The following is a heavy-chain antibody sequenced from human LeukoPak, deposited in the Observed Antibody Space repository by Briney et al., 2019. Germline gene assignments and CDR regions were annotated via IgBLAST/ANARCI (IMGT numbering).Heavy chain of an antibody. CDR3: ARGLDNYDILTGYLN. Sequence: PGGSLRLSCAASGFTFSSYGMSWVRQAPGKGLEWVSAISGSGGSTYYADSVKGRFTISRDNSKNTLYLQMDSLRPEDTAMYYCARGLDNYDILTGYLNWGQGTPVAVSS. CDR2: ISGSGGST. V-gene: IGHV3-23*01. CDR1: GFTFSSYG. D-gene: IGHD3-9*01. J-gene: IGHJ4*02.